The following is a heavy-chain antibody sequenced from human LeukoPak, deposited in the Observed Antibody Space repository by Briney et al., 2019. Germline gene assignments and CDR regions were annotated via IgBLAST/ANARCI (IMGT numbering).Heavy chain of an antibody. CDR3: ARGTGDPPFFDY. CDR2: LNPNRGGT. CDR1: GYTFTAYY. V-gene: IGHV1-2*06. D-gene: IGHD7-27*01. J-gene: IGHJ4*02. Sequence: ASVKVSCKASGYTFTAYYMHWVRQAPGQGLEWMGRLNPNRGGTNFAQKFQGRVTMTRDTSINTAYMELGRLRSDDTAVYYCARGTGDPPFFDYWGQGTLVTVSS.